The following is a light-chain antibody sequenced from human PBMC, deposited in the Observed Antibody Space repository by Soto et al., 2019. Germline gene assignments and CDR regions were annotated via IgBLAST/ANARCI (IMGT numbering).Light chain of an antibody. V-gene: IGKV1-5*03. CDR2: KAS. J-gene: IGKJ4*01. CDR1: QSISIW. CDR3: QQYDSYALT. Sequence: DIQMTQSPSTLSASVGDSVTITCRASQSISIWLAWYQQKPGKAPKLLIYKASSLQSGVPSRFSGSGSGAEFTLTISSLQPDDFATYYCQQYDSYALTFGGGTKVEIK.